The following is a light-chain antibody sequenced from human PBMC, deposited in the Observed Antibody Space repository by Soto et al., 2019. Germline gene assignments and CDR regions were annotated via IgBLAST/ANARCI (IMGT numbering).Light chain of an antibody. CDR1: SSNIGSDF. Sequence: QAVLTQPPSVSAAPGQKVTISCSGSSSNIGSDFVSWYQQLPGTAPQLLIYANNKRPSGIPDRFSGSKSATSATLGITGLQTGDEADYYCAAWDTSLSGGVFGGGTKL. CDR3: AAWDTSLSGGV. CDR2: ANN. J-gene: IGLJ3*02. V-gene: IGLV1-51*02.